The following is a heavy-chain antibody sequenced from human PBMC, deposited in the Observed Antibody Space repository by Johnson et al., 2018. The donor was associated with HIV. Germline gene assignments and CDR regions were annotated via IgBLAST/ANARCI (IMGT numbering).Heavy chain of an antibody. J-gene: IGHJ3*01. V-gene: IGHV3-33*06. CDR2: VWSDGNNR. Sequence: QVLLVESGGGVVQPGRSLRLSCAASGFIFSSYGIHWVRQAPGKGLQWVAVVWSDGNNRYYADSVKGRFTISRDNSKNTLYVQMNSLRPEDTAVYYCAKDRIWGDRWGLSAFDVWGQGTMVTLSS. CDR3: AKDRIWGDRWGLSAFDV. CDR1: GFIFSSYG. D-gene: IGHD3-16*01.